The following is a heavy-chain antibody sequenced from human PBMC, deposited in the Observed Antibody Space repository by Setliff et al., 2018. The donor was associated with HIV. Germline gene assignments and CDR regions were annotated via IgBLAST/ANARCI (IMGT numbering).Heavy chain of an antibody. CDR2: IRSKPYGGTT. V-gene: IGHV3-49*04. Sequence: PGGSLRLSCAASGFTFTHYWMSWVRQSPGKGLEWVGFIRSKPYGGTTEYGASVKGRFTMSRDDSKSIAYLQMNSLRVEDTAVYYCARDGWRYCGDGSCRLNYNYYMDVWGKGTTVTVSS. CDR3: ARDGWRYCGDGSCRLNYNYYMDV. J-gene: IGHJ6*03. CDR1: GFTFTHYW. D-gene: IGHD2-15*01.